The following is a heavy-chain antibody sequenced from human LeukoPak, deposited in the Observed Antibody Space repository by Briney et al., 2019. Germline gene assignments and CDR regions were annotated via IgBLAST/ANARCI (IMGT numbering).Heavy chain of an antibody. J-gene: IGHJ4*02. CDR3: AGGYSYGSFASIIDY. CDR1: GYTFTSYG. Sequence: ASVTVSCKASGYTFTSYGISWVRQAPAQGLEWMGWISAYNGNKNYAQKLQGRVTMTTDTSTSTAYMELRRLRSDDTSVYYSAGGYSYGSFASIIDYWGQGTLVTVSS. D-gene: IGHD5-18*01. CDR2: ISAYNGNK. V-gene: IGHV1-18*01.